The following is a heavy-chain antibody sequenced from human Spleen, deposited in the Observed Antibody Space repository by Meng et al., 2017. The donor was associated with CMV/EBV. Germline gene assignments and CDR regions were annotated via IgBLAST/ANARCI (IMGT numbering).Heavy chain of an antibody. V-gene: IGHV4-34*01. Sequence: GSLRLSCAASGFTFSSYEMNWVRQPPGKGLEWIGEINHSGSTNYNPSLKSRVTISVDTSKNQFSLKLSSVTAADTAVYYCARTHYPEMATLYGMDVWGQGTTVTVSS. CDR1: GFTFSSYE. J-gene: IGHJ6*02. D-gene: IGHD5-24*01. CDR3: ARTHYPEMATLYGMDV. CDR2: INHSGST.